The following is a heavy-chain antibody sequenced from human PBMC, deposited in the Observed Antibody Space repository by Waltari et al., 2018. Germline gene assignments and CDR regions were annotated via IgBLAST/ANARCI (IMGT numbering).Heavy chain of an antibody. V-gene: IGHV3-48*01. CDR3: ARDPRTPYLMTTVTTYYYYGMDV. D-gene: IGHD4-17*01. J-gene: IGHJ6*02. Sequence: EVQLVESGGGLVQPGGSLRLSCAASGFTFSSYSMNWVRQAPGKGLEWVSYISSSSSTIYYADSVKGRFTISKDNAKNSLYLQMNSLRAEDTAVYYCARDPRTPYLMTTVTTYYYYGMDVWGQGTTVTVSS. CDR1: GFTFSSYS. CDR2: ISSSSSTI.